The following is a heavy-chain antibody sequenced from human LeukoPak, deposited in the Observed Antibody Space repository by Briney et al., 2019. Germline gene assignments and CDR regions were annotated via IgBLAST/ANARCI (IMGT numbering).Heavy chain of an antibody. J-gene: IGHJ6*03. CDR1: GGSISSYY. D-gene: IGHD3-3*02. CDR2: IYYSGST. V-gene: IGHV4-59*01. CDR3: ARAIFGLGYYYMDV. Sequence: PSETLSLTCTVSGGSISSYYWSWIRQPPGKGLEWIGYIYYSGSTNYNPSLKSRVTISVDTSKNQFSLKLSSVTAADTAVYYCARAIFGLGYYYMDVCGKGTTVTVSS.